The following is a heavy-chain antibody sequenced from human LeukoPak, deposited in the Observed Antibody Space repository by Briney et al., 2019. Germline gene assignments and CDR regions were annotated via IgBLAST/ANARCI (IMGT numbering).Heavy chain of an antibody. CDR3: ARHGARLYMDV. D-gene: IGHD6-6*01. CDR1: GYSFTTHW. J-gene: IGHJ6*03. Sequence: GESLKISCKGSGYSFTTHWIGWVRQMPGKGLGWMGIIYPGDSDTRYSPSFQGQVTISADKSISTAYLQWSSLKASDTAMYYCARHGARLYMDVWGKGTTVTVSS. V-gene: IGHV5-51*01. CDR2: IYPGDSDT.